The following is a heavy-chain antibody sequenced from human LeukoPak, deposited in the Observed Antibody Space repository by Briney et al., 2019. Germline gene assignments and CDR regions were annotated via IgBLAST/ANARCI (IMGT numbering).Heavy chain of an antibody. CDR1: GYTGTNYY. Sequence: ASVKVSCKTSGYTGTNYYMHWGRQAPGQGLEWMGWITPNSGGIKYAQKFQGRVTMTRDTSIHTAYMELSRPRSYDTAVYYRARVSRFYYDSSGDFDYWGQGSLVTVSS. J-gene: IGHJ4*02. D-gene: IGHD3-22*01. CDR3: ARVSRFYYDSSGDFDY. CDR2: ITPNSGGI. V-gene: IGHV1-2*02.